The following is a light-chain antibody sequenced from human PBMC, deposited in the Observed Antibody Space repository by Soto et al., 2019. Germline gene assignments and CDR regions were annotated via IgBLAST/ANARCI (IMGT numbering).Light chain of an antibody. CDR1: QSISSY. V-gene: IGKV1-39*01. CDR2: AAS. J-gene: IGKJ1*01. CDR3: QQSYSTPRT. Sequence: DIQMTQSPSSLSASVGDRVTITCRSSQSISSYVNWYQQKPGKAPKLLIYAASSLQSGVPSRVSGSGSGTDFTLTISSLQPEDFATYYCQQSYSTPRTFGQGTKVEIK.